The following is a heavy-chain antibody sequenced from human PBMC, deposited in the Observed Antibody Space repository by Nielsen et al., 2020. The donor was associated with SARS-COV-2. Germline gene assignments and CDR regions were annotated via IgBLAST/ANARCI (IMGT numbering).Heavy chain of an antibody. Sequence: SETLSLTCTVSGGSISSSSYYWGWIRQPPGKGLEWIGSIYYSGSTYYNPSLKSRVTISVDTSKNQFSLKLSSVTAADTAVYYCARALVWGVDCTNGVCSINWFDPWGQGTLVTVSS. J-gene: IGHJ5*02. CDR1: GGSISSSSYY. CDR3: ARALVWGVDCTNGVCSINWFDP. D-gene: IGHD2-8*01. CDR2: IYYSGST. V-gene: IGHV4-39*07.